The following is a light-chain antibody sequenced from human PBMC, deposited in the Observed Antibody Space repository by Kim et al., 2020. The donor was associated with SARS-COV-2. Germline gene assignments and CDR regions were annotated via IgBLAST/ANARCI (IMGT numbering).Light chain of an antibody. J-gene: IGKJ2*03. V-gene: IGKV3-20*01. CDR1: QSVKDNY. CDR2: GAS. CDR3: QQYGTAPPDS. Sequence: IVVTQSPGTLSLSPGEKATLSCRASQSVKDNYLAWYRHKPGQAPRLLIYGASNRATVIPDRFSGSGSGTDFTHTISRLEPEDFAVYYCQQYGTAPPDSFGQGTKLEI.